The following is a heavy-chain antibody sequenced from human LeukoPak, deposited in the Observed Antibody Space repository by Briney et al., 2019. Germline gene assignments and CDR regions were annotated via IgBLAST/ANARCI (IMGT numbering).Heavy chain of an antibody. V-gene: IGHV3-21*01. Sequence: GGSLRLSCAASGFTFSSYSMNWVRQAPGKGLEWVSSISSSSSYIYYADSVKGRFTISRDNAKNSLYLQMNSLRAEDTAVYYCAREGVAVAATDYWDQGTLVTVSS. D-gene: IGHD6-19*01. J-gene: IGHJ4*02. CDR1: GFTFSSYS. CDR3: AREGVAVAATDY. CDR2: ISSSSSYI.